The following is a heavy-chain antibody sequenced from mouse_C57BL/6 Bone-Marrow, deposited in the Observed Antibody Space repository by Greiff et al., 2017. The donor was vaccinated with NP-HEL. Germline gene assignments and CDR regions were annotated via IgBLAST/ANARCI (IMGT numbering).Heavy chain of an antibody. CDR2: IDPETGGT. J-gene: IGHJ3*01. Sequence: QVQLQQSGAELVRPGASVTLSCKASGYTFTDYEMHWVKQTPVHGLEWIGAIDPETGGTAYNQKFKGKAILTADKSSSTAYMELRSLTSEDSAVDYCTREGPRLGTWFAYWGQGTLVTVSA. CDR3: TREGPRLGTWFAY. D-gene: IGHD3-1*01. CDR1: GYTFTDYE. V-gene: IGHV1-15*01.